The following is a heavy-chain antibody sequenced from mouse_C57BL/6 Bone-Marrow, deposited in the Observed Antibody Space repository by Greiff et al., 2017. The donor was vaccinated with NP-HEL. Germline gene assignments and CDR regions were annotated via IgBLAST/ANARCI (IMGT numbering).Heavy chain of an antibody. CDR1: GFSINSDCY. Sequence: VQLQQSGPSLVRPSQPLSLTCTVTGFSINSDCYWIWIRQFPGNKLEYIGYTFYSGITYYNPSLESRTYITRDTSKNQFSLKLSSVTTEDTATYYCARGYYYGNYYAMDYWGQGTSVTVSS. V-gene: IGHV3-3*01. D-gene: IGHD1-1*01. CDR2: TFYSGIT. J-gene: IGHJ4*01. CDR3: ARGYYYGNYYAMDY.